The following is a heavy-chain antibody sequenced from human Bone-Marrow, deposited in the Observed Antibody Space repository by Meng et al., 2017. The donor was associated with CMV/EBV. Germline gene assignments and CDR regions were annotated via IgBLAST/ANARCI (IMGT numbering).Heavy chain of an antibody. J-gene: IGHJ3*02. Sequence: AAVKVSCKASGYTFTGYYMHWVRQAPGQGLEWMGWINPNSGGTNYAQKFQGRVTMTRHESTSTAYMELSSLRSEDTAVYYCAGQTGDHDAFDSWGQGTMVTVSS. CDR3: AGQTGDHDAFDS. CDR1: GYTFTGYY. CDR2: INPNSGGT. D-gene: IGHD7-27*01. V-gene: IGHV1-2*02.